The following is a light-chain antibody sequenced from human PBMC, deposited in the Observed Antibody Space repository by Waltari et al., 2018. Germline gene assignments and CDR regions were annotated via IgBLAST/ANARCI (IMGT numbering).Light chain of an antibody. J-gene: IGLJ2*01. CDR1: SSDVGGYNS. CDR3: SSQSSDNVVL. V-gene: IGLV2-14*03. CDR2: DVS. Sequence: QSALTQPASVSGSPGQSITISCTGTSSDVGGYNSVSWYQDHPGQAPKVIIYDVSDRPSVISERFSGSNSGNTASLTISGLQAEDEADYYCSSQSSDNVVLFGGGTKLTVL.